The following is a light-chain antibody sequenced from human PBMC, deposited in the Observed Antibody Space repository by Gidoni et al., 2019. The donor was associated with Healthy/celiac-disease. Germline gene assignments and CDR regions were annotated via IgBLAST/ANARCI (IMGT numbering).Light chain of an antibody. V-gene: IGKV1-39*01. CDR1: QSIISY. Sequence: DIQMTQSPSSLSASVGDRVTITCRASQSIISYLNWYQQKPGKAPKLLIYAASSLQSGVPSRFRGSGSGPDFTLTISSLQPEDFATYYCQQRYSTPPTFGGGTKVEIK. CDR3: QQRYSTPPT. CDR2: AAS. J-gene: IGKJ4*01.